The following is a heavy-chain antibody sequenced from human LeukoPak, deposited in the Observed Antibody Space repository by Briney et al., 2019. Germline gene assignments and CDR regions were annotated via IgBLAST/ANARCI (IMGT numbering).Heavy chain of an antibody. CDR2: ISSSSSTI. V-gene: IGHV3-48*01. J-gene: IGHJ5*02. CDR3: ARDLYVVAGSNWFDP. Sequence: GGSLRLSCAASGFTFSSYSMNWVRQAPGKGLEWVSYISSSSSTIYYADSVKGRFTISRDNAKNSLYLQMNSLRAEDTAVYYCARDLYVVAGSNWFDPWGQGTLVTVSS. D-gene: IGHD6-19*01. CDR1: GFTFSSYS.